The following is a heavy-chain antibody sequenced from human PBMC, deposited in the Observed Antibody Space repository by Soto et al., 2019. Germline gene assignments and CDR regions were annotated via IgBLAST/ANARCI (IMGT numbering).Heavy chain of an antibody. Sequence: LDTLSLTCTFSGGSVSGSRYSWGWIRQTPGKGLEWIGSVYFSGNSHYNPSLKSRVTVSLDTSTNQFSLRLSSVTAADTAVFYCANQRDSTTFFDYWGPGTLFT. J-gene: IGHJ4*02. CDR1: GGSVSGSRYS. CDR3: ANQRDSTTFFDY. D-gene: IGHD1-1*01. V-gene: IGHV4-39*01. CDR2: VYFSGNS.